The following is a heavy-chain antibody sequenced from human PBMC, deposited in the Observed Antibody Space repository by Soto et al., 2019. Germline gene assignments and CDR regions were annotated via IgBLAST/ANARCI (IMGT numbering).Heavy chain of an antibody. CDR3: ARSEGITFGGVIVLYYYYGMDV. V-gene: IGHV3-11*04. CDR2: ISSSGSTI. CDR1: GFTFSDYY. D-gene: IGHD3-16*02. Sequence: PGGSLRLSCAASGFTFSDYYMTWIRQAPGKGLEWISYISSSGSTIYYADSVKGRFTVSRDNAKNSLYLQMNSLRAEDTAVYYCARSEGITFGGVIVLYYYYGMDVWGQGTTVTVSS. J-gene: IGHJ6*02.